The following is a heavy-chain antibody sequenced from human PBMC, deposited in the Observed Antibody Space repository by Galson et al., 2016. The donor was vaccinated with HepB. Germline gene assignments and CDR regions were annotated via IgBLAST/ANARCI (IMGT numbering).Heavy chain of an antibody. CDR3: ARGGGPDYFDS. D-gene: IGHD2-15*01. Sequence: SWIRQPPGKGLEWIGHIYYSGSTNYNPSLKSRVTISVDTSKNLFSLKVSSVSAADTAVYYCARGGGPDYFDSWGQGSLVTVSS. CDR2: IYYSGST. J-gene: IGHJ4*02. V-gene: IGHV4-59*01.